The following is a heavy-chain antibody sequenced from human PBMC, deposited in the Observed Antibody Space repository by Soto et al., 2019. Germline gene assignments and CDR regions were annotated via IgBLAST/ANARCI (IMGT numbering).Heavy chain of an antibody. CDR2: INSGSTSV. CDR3: TSSASPDAY. J-gene: IGHJ4*02. Sequence: EVQLVESGGGLVQPGGSLRFSCVASGFDFNSYSMNWVRQAPGKGLEWISYINSGSTSVFYADSVKGRFTISRDNAKNSLYLQMNSLRAEDTAVYYCTSSASPDAYWGQGTLVTVSS. D-gene: IGHD1-26*01. V-gene: IGHV3-48*01. CDR1: GFDFNSYS.